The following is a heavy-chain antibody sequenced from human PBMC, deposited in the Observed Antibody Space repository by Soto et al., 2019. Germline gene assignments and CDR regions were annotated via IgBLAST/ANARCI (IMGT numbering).Heavy chain of an antibody. Sequence: GGPMRVCYAAVGVKFSGYGMRWVRQAPGKGLEWVAVIWYDGSNKYYADSVKGRFTISRDNSKNTLYLQMNSLRAEDTAVYYCGVGGFFEWPDSGEAFDIWRQRTIVTV. CDR1: GVKFSGYG. D-gene: IGHD3-3*01. J-gene: IGHJ3*02. V-gene: IGHV3-33*01. CDR2: IWYDGSNK. CDR3: GVGGFFEWPDSGEAFDI.